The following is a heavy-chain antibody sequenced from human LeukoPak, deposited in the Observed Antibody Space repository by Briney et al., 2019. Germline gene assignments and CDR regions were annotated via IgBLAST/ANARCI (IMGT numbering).Heavy chain of an antibody. D-gene: IGHD3-9*01. CDR1: GFTFSTYA. CDR3: ANVRYFDWYYFEY. Sequence: PGGSLRLSCAASGFTFSTYAMNWVRQAPGKGLDWVSGISGSGGSTYYADSVKGRFIISRDNSKNTLYLQMNSLRAEDTAVYYCANVRYFDWYYFEYWGQGALVTVSS. CDR2: ISGSGGST. J-gene: IGHJ4*02. V-gene: IGHV3-23*01.